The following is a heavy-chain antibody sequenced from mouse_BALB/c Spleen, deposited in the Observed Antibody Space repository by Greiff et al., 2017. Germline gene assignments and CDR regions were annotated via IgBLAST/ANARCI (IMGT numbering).Heavy chain of an antibody. Sequence: VQLQESGGGLVKPGGSLKLSCAASGFTFSSYAMSWVRQSPEKRLEWVAEISSGGSYTYYPDTVTGRFTISRDNAKNTLYLEMSSLRSEDTAMYYCAAGGYFDYWGQGTTLTVSS. CDR3: AAGGYFDY. CDR2: ISSGGSYT. CDR1: GFTFSSYA. V-gene: IGHV5-9-4*01. J-gene: IGHJ2*01.